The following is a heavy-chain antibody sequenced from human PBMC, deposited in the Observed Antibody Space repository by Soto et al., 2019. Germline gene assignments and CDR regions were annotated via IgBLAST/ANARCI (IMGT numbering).Heavy chain of an antibody. V-gene: IGHV3-7*03. CDR2: IKTDGSET. D-gene: IGHD3-10*01. CDR1: GFTFSSFW. CDR3: TSDRYPRFYHGSGSYPYY. J-gene: IGHJ4*02. Sequence: GALRLSCAASGFTFSSFWMSWVRQAPGKGLEWVANIKTDGSETHYVDSVKGRFTISRDNPKTSLFLQMNSLRVEDTAVYFCTSDRYPRFYHGSGSYPYYWGQGTPVTVSS.